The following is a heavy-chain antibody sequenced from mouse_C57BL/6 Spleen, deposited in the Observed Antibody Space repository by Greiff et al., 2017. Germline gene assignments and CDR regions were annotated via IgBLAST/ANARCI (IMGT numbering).Heavy chain of an antibody. J-gene: IGHJ4*01. CDR3: ARGYSKDANYYAMDY. CDR2: IDPSDSET. D-gene: IGHD2-5*01. Sequence: VQLQQPGAELVRPGSSVKLSCKASGYTFTSYWMHWVKQRPIQGLEWIGNIDPSDSETHYNQKFKDKATLTVDKSSSTAYMQLRSLTSEDSAVYYGARGYSKDANYYAMDYWGQGTSGTVSS. CDR1: GYTFTSYW. V-gene: IGHV1-52*01.